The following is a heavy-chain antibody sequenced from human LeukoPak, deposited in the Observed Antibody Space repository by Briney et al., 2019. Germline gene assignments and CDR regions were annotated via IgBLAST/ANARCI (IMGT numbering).Heavy chain of an antibody. J-gene: IGHJ4*02. Sequence: ASVKVSCKASGYTFSIYGFSWVRQAPGQGLEWMGWISAYNGNTNYAQKLQGRVTMTTGTSTSTAYMELRSLRSDDTAVYYCARDKAEADAIDYWGQGTLVTVSS. CDR1: GYTFSIYG. CDR3: ARDKAEADAIDY. CDR2: ISAYNGNT. D-gene: IGHD2-8*01. V-gene: IGHV1-18*01.